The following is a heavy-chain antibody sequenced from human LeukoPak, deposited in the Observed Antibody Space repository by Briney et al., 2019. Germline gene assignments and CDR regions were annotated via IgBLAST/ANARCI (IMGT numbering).Heavy chain of an antibody. J-gene: IGHJ4*02. CDR3: ARGLGPGYCSGGPCYPNLYFDY. Sequence: ASVKVSCKASGYTFTDYYMHWVRQAPGQGLEWMGWIDPNSGGTNYAQKFQGRVTMTRYTSINTAYMELSRLRSDDTAVYYCARGLGPGYCSGGPCYPNLYFDYWGQGTLVTVSS. D-gene: IGHD2-15*01. CDR1: GYTFTDYY. CDR2: IDPNSGGT. V-gene: IGHV1-2*02.